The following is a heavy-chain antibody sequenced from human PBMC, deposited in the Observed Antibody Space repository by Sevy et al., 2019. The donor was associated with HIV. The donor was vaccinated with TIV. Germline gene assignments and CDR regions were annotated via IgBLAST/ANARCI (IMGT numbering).Heavy chain of an antibody. D-gene: IGHD6-6*01. V-gene: IGHV1-18*01. CDR3: ARGGYSSSAGTIFDY. CDR2: ISAYNGNT. J-gene: IGHJ4*02. Sequence: ASVKVSCKASGYTFTSYGISWVRQAPGQGLEWMGWISAYNGNTNYAQKLQGRVTMTTDTSTSTAYMELGSLRSDDTAVYYCARGGYSSSAGTIFDYWGQGTLVTVSS. CDR1: GYTFTSYG.